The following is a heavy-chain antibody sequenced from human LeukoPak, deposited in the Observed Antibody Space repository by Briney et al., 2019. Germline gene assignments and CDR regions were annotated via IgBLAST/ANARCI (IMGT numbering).Heavy chain of an antibody. CDR3: ARRNHYDSSDWPFVY. V-gene: IGHV5-51*01. J-gene: IGHJ4*02. CDR1: GCRFTTYW. CDR2: IYPGDSDT. D-gene: IGHD3-22*01. Sequence: KHGESLKISCKCSGCRFTTYWIAWVRQMPGKGLELMGIIYPGDSDTRYSPSSQGQVTISVAKSISTAYLQWSSLQASDTAIYYCARRNHYDSSDWPFVYWGEGTLVTVSS.